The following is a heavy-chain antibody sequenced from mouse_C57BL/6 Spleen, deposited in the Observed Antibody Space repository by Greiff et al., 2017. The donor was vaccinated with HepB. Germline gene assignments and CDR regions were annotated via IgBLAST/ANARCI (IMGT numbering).Heavy chain of an antibody. J-gene: IGHJ1*03. CDR2: IWSGGST. CDR3: ARNFGGDWYFDV. V-gene: IGHV2-2*01. Sequence: VQRVESGPGLVQPSQSLSITCTVSGFSLTSYGVHWVRQSPGKGLEWLGVIWSGGSTDYNAAFISRLSISKDNSKSQVFFKMNSLQADDTAIYYCARNFGGDWYFDVWGTGTTVTVSS. CDR1: GFSLTSYG.